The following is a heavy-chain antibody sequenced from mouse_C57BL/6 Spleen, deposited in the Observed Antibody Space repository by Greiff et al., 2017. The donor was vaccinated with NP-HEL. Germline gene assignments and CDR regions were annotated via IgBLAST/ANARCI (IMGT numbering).Heavy chain of an antibody. Sequence: EVKLMESGGGLVKPGGSLKLSCAASGFTFSDYGMHWVRQAPEKGLEWVAYISSGSSTIYYADTVKGRFTISRDNAKNTLFLQMTSLRSEDTAMYYCARSIYDGYYYFDYWGQGTTLTVSS. CDR2: ISSGSSTI. D-gene: IGHD2-3*01. CDR1: GFTFSDYG. V-gene: IGHV5-17*01. J-gene: IGHJ2*01. CDR3: ARSIYDGYYYFDY.